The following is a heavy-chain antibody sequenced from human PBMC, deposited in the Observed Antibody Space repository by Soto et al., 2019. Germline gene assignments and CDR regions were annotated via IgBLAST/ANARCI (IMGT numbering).Heavy chain of an antibody. D-gene: IGHD4-17*01. V-gene: IGHV4-31*03. CDR3: ARSRDDYGDYYMDV. CDR2: IYYSGNT. CDR1: GGSISSGGYY. Sequence: SETLSLTCTVSGGSISSGGYYWSWIRQHPGKGLEWIGYIYYSGNTYYNPSLKSRVTISVDTSKNQFSLKLSSVTAADTAVYYCARSRDDYGDYYMDVWGKGTTVTVSS. J-gene: IGHJ6*03.